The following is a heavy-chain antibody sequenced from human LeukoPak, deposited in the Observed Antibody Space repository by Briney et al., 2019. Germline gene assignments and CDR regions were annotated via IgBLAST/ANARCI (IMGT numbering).Heavy chain of an antibody. CDR3: AKSRGYSIVGATFGI. CDR2: ISYDGSNK. J-gene: IGHJ3*02. CDR1: GFTFSSYG. D-gene: IGHD1-26*01. Sequence: PGRSLRLSCAASGFTFSSYGMHWVRQAPGKGLEWVAVISYDGSNKYYADSVKGRFTISRDNSKNTLYLQMNSLRAEDTAVYYCAKSRGYSIVGATFGIWGQGTMVTVSS. V-gene: IGHV3-30*18.